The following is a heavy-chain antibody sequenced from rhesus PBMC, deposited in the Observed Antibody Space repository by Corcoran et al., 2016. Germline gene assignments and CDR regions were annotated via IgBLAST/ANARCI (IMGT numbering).Heavy chain of an antibody. V-gene: IGHV4S6*01. CDR3: ARGGTLFDY. Sequence: QVQLQESGPGLVKPSETLPLTCTVSGASISNNYWSWIRQPPGKGLEWIGYMYGGSGSASYNPSLKSRVTSSKDTSKNQFSLKLSSVTAADTAVYYCARGGTLFDYWGQGVMVTVSS. J-gene: IGHJ4*01. CDR2: MYGGSGSA. CDR1: GASISNNY.